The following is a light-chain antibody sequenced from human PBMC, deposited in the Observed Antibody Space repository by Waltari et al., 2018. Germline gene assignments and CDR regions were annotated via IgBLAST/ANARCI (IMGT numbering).Light chain of an antibody. J-gene: IGLJ3*02. Sequence: QSVLTQPPTASGTPGQGDTIPCSGGNSNIGSNVVNWYQQLPGKAPRLLIYSNDQRPAGVPDRFSGSKSGTSASLAISGLQSEDEADYYCATWDDRLTGVLFGGGTKVTVL. CDR3: ATWDDRLTGVL. V-gene: IGLV1-44*01. CDR1: NSNIGSNV. CDR2: SND.